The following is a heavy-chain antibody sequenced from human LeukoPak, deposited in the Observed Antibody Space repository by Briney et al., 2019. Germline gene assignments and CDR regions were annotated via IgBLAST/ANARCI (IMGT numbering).Heavy chain of an antibody. CDR3: ARGHGLE. Sequence: PGGSLRLSCAASGFTFSSYAMSWVRQAPGKGLEWVSAISGSGGSTYYADSVKGRFTVSKDRSKNTLYLQMNSLRADDTAVYYCARGHGLEWGQGTLVTVSS. V-gene: IGHV3-23*01. D-gene: IGHD6-6*01. CDR1: GFTFSSYA. J-gene: IGHJ4*02. CDR2: ISGSGGST.